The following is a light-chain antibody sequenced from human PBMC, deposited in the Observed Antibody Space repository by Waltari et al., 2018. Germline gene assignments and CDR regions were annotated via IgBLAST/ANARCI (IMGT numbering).Light chain of an antibody. J-gene: IGKJ3*01. CDR1: QGSSNS. CDR3: QQHSDFVT. Sequence: EIVLTQSPATLSLSPGERATLSCRASQGSSNSVAWYQQKPGQAPRLLIYDVSNRATGSPDRFSGSGSGTDFTLTISSLEHEDFAVYYCQQHSDFVTFGPGTTVEIK. CDR2: DVS. V-gene: IGKV3-11*01.